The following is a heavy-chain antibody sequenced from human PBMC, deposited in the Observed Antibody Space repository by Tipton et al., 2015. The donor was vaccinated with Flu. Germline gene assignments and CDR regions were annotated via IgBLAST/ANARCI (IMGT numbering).Heavy chain of an antibody. CDR3: ARDDYSSNWYVY. J-gene: IGHJ4*02. CDR1: GGSIRSASDY. D-gene: IGHD6-13*01. Sequence: TLSLTCTVSGGSIRSASDYWGWVRQTPGKGLEWIGNIHYSGKTYYNMPLKSRATISVDTSNNQFSLKLSSVTAADSAVYYCARDDYSSNWYVYWGQGILVTVSS. V-gene: IGHV4-39*07. CDR2: IHYSGKT.